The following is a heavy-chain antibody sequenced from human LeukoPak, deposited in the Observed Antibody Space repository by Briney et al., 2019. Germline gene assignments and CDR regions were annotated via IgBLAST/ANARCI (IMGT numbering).Heavy chain of an antibody. CDR1: GFTFSYYS. J-gene: IGHJ5*02. Sequence: GGSLRLSCVASGFTFSYYSMNWVRQAPGKGLEWVSYINSISGEIWYADSVKGRFTISRDDAKNSLYLQMNSLRGEDTAVYYCARVPNWFDPWGQGTLVTVPS. V-gene: IGHV3-48*01. CDR2: INSISGEI. CDR3: ARVPNWFDP.